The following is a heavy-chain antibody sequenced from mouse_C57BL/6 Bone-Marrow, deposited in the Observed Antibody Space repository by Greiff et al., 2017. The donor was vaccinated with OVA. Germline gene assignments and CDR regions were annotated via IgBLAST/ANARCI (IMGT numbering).Heavy chain of an antibody. CDR3: VRHYSNESYAMGC. CDR2: IRSKSNNYAT. CDR1: GFSFNTYA. J-gene: IGHJ4*01. Sequence: EVKLMESGGGLVQPKGSLKLSCAASGFSFNTYAMNWVRQAPGKGLEWVARIRSKSNNYATYYADSVKDRFTISRDDSESMLYLQMNNLKTEDTAMYYGVRHYSNESYAMGCWGQRTSVTVSS. V-gene: IGHV10-1*01. D-gene: IGHD2-5*01.